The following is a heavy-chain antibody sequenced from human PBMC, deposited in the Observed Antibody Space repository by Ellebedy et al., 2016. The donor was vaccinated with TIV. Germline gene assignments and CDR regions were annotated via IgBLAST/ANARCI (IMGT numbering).Heavy chain of an antibody. V-gene: IGHV1-46*01. D-gene: IGHD6-19*01. CDR1: GYTFTSYF. CDR3: AREEYSSGTLGIFDY. Sequence: AASVKVSCKASGYTFTSYFMHWPRQAPGQGLEWMGIINPSGGSTTYAQKFQGWVTMTRDTSISTAYMELSRLRSDDTAVYYCAREEYSSGTLGIFDYWGQGTLVTVSS. CDR2: INPSGGST. J-gene: IGHJ4*02.